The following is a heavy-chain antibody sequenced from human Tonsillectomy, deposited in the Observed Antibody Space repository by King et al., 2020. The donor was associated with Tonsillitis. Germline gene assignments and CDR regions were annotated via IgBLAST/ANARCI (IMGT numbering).Heavy chain of an antibody. J-gene: IGHJ3*02. CDR2: IYHSGST. Sequence: QLQESGPGLVKPSETLSLTCAVSGYSISSVYYWGWIRQPPGKGLEWIGTIYHSGSTYYNPSLKRRVTISVDTSKNQFSLKLSAVTAAAAAVYYCARVKIRGVDIGAFDIWGQGTMVTVSS. CDR1: GYSISSVYY. CDR3: ARVKIRGVDIGAFDI. D-gene: IGHD3-10*01. V-gene: IGHV4-38-2*01.